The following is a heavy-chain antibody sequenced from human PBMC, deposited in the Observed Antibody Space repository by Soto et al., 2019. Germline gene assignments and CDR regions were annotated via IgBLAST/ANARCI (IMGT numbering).Heavy chain of an antibody. J-gene: IGHJ6*02. CDR3: AKVGSWAARFDYYGMDV. CDR1: GFTFSSYG. D-gene: IGHD6-6*01. Sequence: GGSLRLSCAASGFTFSSYGMHWVRQAPGKGLEWVAVISYDGSNKYYADSVKGRFTISRDNSKNRLYLQMNSRRAEDTAVYYCAKVGSWAARFDYYGMDVWGQGTTVTVSS. CDR2: ISYDGSNK. V-gene: IGHV3-30*18.